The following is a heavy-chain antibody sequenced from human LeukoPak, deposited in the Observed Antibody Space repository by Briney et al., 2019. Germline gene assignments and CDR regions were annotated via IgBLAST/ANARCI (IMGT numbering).Heavy chain of an antibody. CDR1: GGTFGSYA. CDR2: IIPIFGTA. D-gene: IGHD1-26*01. CDR3: AREGASDDAFDI. V-gene: IGHV1-69*13. Sequence: ASVKVSCKASGGTFGSYAISWVRQAPGQGLEWMGGIIPIFGTANYAQKFQGRVTITADESTSTAYMELSSLRSEDTAVYYCAREGASDDAFDIWGQGTMVTVSS. J-gene: IGHJ3*02.